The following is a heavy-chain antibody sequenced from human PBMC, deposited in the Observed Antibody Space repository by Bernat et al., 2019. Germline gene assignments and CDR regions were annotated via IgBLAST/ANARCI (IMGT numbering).Heavy chain of an antibody. J-gene: IGHJ2*01. CDR1: GFTFSIYG. Sequence: QVQLVESGGGVVQPGRALRLSCAASGFTFSIYGMHWVRQAPGKGLEWVAIIWYDGNKKYYADSVKGRFTISRDNSKNTLFLQMNGLRAEDTAVYYCTRAKSGSISADWYVDLWGRGTMVTVSS. CDR2: IWYDGNKK. CDR3: TRAKSGSISADWYVDL. V-gene: IGHV3-33*03. D-gene: IGHD1-26*01.